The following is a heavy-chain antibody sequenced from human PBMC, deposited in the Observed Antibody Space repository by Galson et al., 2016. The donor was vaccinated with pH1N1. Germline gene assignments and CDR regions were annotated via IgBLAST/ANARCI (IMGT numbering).Heavy chain of an antibody. CDR3: ARGRDIYGFGSLFDP. CDR2: ISSSGST. V-gene: IGHV4-4*07. CDR1: GISILNFS. Sequence: LSLTCTVSGISILNFSWSWIRQPAGNGLEWIGRISSSGSTNYNPSLKTRVTISVDISKNQFSLKLNSVTAADTAVYYCARGRDIYGFGSLFDPWGQGTLVTVSS. J-gene: IGHJ5*02. D-gene: IGHD5-18*01.